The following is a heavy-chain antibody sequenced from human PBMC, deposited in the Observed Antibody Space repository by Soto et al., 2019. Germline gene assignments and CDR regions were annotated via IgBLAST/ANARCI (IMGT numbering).Heavy chain of an antibody. CDR1: GFTFSSYA. CDR2: ISGSGGST. V-gene: IGHV3-23*01. J-gene: IGHJ3*02. Sequence: GGSLRLSCAASGFTFSSYAMSWVRQAPGKGLEWVSAISGSGGSTYYADSVKGRFNISRDNSKNTLYLQMNSLRAEDTAVYYCAKSLEWLRFQNAFDIWGQGTMVTVSS. D-gene: IGHD5-12*01. CDR3: AKSLEWLRFQNAFDI.